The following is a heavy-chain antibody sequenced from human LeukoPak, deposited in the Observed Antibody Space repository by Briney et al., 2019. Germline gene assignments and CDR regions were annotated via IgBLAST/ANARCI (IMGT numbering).Heavy chain of an antibody. J-gene: IGHJ4*02. V-gene: IGHV3-7*01. Sequence: PGGSLRVSCAASGFTFSSYWMSWVRQAPGKGLEWVANIKQEGSEKYYVDSVKGRFTISRDNAKDSLYLQMNNLRAEDTALYYCARDQTPYSGYGGDFDYWGQGTLVTVSS. D-gene: IGHD5-12*01. CDR3: ARDQTPYSGYGGDFDY. CDR2: IKQEGSEK. CDR1: GFTFSSYW.